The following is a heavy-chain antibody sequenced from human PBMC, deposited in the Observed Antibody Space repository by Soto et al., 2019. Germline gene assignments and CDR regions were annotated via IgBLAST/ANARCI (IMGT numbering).Heavy chain of an antibody. CDR3: ASVFSDSSSFFDP. Sequence: SETLSLTCTVSGGSISSGGYYWSWMRQHPGKGLEWIGYIYYSGSTYYNPSLKSRVTISVDTSKNQFSLKLSSVTAADTAVYYCASVFSDSSSFFDPWGQGTLVTVSS. V-gene: IGHV4-31*03. CDR1: GGSISSGGYY. CDR2: IYYSGST. D-gene: IGHD6-13*01. J-gene: IGHJ5*02.